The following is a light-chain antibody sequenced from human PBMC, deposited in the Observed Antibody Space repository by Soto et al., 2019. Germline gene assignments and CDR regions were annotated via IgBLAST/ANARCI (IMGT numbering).Light chain of an antibody. V-gene: IGKV3-20*01. CDR3: QLYGSAPMYT. CDR1: QSVSSTS. J-gene: IGKJ2*01. CDR2: GAA. Sequence: EMVWSQSPGTRSLSPGARATLSCRASQSVSSTSLSWYQQKTGQAPMLRIDGAANRDTGIPDRFSGRGSGTDFTLTISRLEPEDFAVYYCQLYGSAPMYTFGQGTALELK.